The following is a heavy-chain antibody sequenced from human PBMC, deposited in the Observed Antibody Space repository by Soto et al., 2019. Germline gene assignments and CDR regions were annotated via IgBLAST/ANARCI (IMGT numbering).Heavy chain of an antibody. CDR1: TYTFTSYG. J-gene: IGHJ4*02. Sequence: QVQLVQSGSEVKMPGASVTVSYKTSTYTFTSYGITWVRQAPGQGLEWMGWITPYNGNTNYAQKFQGRVTMTTDTSTTTAYMELRSLTSDDTAVYYCARGPRSFTVTFGDFLDYWGQGTLVTVSS. D-gene: IGHD3-16*01. CDR3: ARGPRSFTVTFGDFLDY. V-gene: IGHV1-18*01. CDR2: ITPYNGNT.